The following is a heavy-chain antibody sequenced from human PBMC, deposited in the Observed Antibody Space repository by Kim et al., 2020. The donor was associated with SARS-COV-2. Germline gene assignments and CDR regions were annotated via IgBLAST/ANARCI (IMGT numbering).Heavy chain of an antibody. CDR2: IKSKTDGGTT. J-gene: IGHJ6*02. CDR3: TTSIAAVGKYYYYGMDV. Sequence: GGSLRLSCAASGFTFSNAWMSWVRQAPGKGLEWVGRIKSKTDGGTTDYAAPVKGRFTISRDDSKNTLYLQMNSLKTEDTAVYYCTTSIAAVGKYYYYGMDVWGQGTTVTVSS. CDR1: GFTFSNAW. V-gene: IGHV3-15*01. D-gene: IGHD6-13*01.